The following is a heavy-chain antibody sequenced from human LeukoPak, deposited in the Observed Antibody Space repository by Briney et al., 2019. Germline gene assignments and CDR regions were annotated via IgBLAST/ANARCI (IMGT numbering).Heavy chain of an antibody. CDR2: ISSSGSTL. J-gene: IGHJ6*03. CDR1: GFSSRDFG. D-gene: IGHD6-6*01. V-gene: IGHV3-48*01. Sequence: GGSLRLSCAASGFSSRDFGMNWVRQAPGKGLEWLSYISSSGSTLFYADSVKGRFTISRDNVNNSLYLQMNSLGVDDMGVYYCARGYSTSSYSHYYYYMDVWGKGTTVAVSS. CDR3: ARGYSTSSYSHYYYYMDV.